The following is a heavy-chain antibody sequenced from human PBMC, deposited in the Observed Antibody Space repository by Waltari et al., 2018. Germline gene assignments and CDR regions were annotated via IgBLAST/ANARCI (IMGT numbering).Heavy chain of an antibody. CDR3: ARGLTTRSYGMDV. V-gene: IGHV4-59*01. CDR2: IYYSGST. Sequence: QVQLQESGPGLVKPSETLSLTCTVSGGSIGSYYWSWIRQPPGKGLEWIWYIYYSGSTNYNPSLKSRVTISVDTSKNQFSLKLSSVTAADTAVYYCARGLTTRSYGMDVWGQGTTVTVSS. J-gene: IGHJ6*02. CDR1: GGSIGSYY. D-gene: IGHD4-17*01.